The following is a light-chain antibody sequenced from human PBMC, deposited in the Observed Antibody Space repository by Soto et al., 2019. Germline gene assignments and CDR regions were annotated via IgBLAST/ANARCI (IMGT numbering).Light chain of an antibody. CDR1: SSNIGSNT. CDR3: AAWDDSLNGVV. V-gene: IGLV1-44*01. CDR2: SNN. J-gene: IGLJ2*01. Sequence: QSVLTQPPSASGTPGQRVTISCSGSSSNIGSNTVNWYQQLPGTAPKLLIYSNNQRPSGVPDRFSGSKSGTSASLAISGLQSEYEADYYCAAWDDSLNGVVFGGRTKLTVL.